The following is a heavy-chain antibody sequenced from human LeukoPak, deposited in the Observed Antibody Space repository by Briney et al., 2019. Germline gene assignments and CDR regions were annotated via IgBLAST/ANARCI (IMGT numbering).Heavy chain of an antibody. CDR3: ARDVGAWIQTSWAFDI. D-gene: IGHD5-18*01. CDR2: ISYDGSNK. Sequence: PGGSLRLSCAASGFTFSSYAMHWVRQAPGKGLEWVAVISYDGSNKYYADSVKGRFTISRDNSKNTLYLQMNSLRAEDTAVYYCARDVGAWIQTSWAFDIWGQGTMVTVSS. J-gene: IGHJ3*02. V-gene: IGHV3-30*04. CDR1: GFTFSSYA.